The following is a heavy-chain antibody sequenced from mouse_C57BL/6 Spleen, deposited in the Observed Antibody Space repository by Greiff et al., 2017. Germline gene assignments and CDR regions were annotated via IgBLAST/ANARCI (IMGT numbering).Heavy chain of an antibody. J-gene: IGHJ4*01. CDR2: IYPGDGDT. CDR1: GYAFSSSW. CDR3: ASPRGSSPLDY. Sequence: VKLVASGPELVKPGASVKISCKASGYAFSSSWMNWVKQRPGKGLEWIGRIYPGDGDTNYNGKFKGKATLTADKSSSTAYMQLSSLTSEDSAVYFCASPRGSSPLDYWGQGTSVTVSS. D-gene: IGHD1-1*01. V-gene: IGHV1-82*01.